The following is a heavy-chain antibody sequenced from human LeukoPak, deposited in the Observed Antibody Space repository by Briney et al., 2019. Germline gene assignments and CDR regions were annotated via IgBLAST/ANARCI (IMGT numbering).Heavy chain of an antibody. CDR1: GFTFSSYA. J-gene: IGHJ3*02. CDR2: ISGSGVYT. Sequence: GGSLRLSCAASGFTFSSYAMSWVRQAPGKGLEWVSGISGSGVYTYYADSVKGRFTISRDNSKNTLYLVMNSLRVDDTAVYYCAKAVDLATISVDIWGQGTMVTVSS. V-gene: IGHV3-23*01. D-gene: IGHD5-24*01. CDR3: AKAVDLATISVDI.